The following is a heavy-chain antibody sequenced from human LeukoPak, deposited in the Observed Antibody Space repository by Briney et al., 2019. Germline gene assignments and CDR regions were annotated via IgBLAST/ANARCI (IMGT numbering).Heavy chain of an antibody. V-gene: IGHV3-74*01. CDR1: GFTFSSYW. CDR2: INIDGIFT. Sequence: GGSLRLSCAASGFTFSSYWMHWVRQAPGKGLVWVSRINIDGIFTTYADFVKGRFAISRDDTKNTLYLQVNSLRAEDTAVYYCARGVLSAGSYYADFWGQGTLVTVSS. CDR3: ARGVLSAGSYYADF. D-gene: IGHD1-26*01. J-gene: IGHJ4*02.